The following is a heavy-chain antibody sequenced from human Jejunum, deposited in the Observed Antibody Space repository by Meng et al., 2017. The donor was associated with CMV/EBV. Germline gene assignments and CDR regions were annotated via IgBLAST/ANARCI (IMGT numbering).Heavy chain of an antibody. D-gene: IGHD3-3*01. V-gene: IGHV3-21*06. CDR3: ARGKDFRYGMDV. Sequence: ASGFTLSSDTMNWVRQAPGKGLEWVSCISSSRGFTYYVDSVKGRFTISRDDAKNSVHLQMNSLRAEDTAVYYCARGKDFRYGMDVWGQGTTVTVSS. CDR1: GFTLSSDT. J-gene: IGHJ6*02. CDR2: ISSSRGFT.